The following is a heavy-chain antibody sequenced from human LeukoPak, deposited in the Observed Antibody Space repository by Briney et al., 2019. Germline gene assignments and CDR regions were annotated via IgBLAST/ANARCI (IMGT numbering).Heavy chain of an antibody. Sequence: SQTLSLTCTVSGGSISSGSYYWSWIRQPAGKGLEWIGRIYTSGSTNYNPSLKSRVTISVDTSKNQFSLKLSSVTAADTAVYYCARGGAAAGTWGYWGQGTLVTVSS. CDR3: ARGGAAAGTWGY. V-gene: IGHV4-61*02. D-gene: IGHD6-13*01. CDR1: GGSISSGSYY. CDR2: IYTSGST. J-gene: IGHJ4*02.